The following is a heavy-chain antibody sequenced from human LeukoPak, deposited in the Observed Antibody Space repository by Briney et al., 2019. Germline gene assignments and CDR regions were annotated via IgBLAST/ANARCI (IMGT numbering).Heavy chain of an antibody. Sequence: ASVKVSCKASGYTFSGSAMHWVRQASGKGLEWVGRIRSKANSYATAYAASVKGRFTISRDDSKNTAYLQMNSLKTEDTAVYYCTRGIVVVPAAPLADDYWGQGTLVTVSS. V-gene: IGHV3-73*01. J-gene: IGHJ4*02. CDR2: IRSKANSYAT. CDR1: GYTFSGSA. CDR3: TRGIVVVPAAPLADDY. D-gene: IGHD2-2*01.